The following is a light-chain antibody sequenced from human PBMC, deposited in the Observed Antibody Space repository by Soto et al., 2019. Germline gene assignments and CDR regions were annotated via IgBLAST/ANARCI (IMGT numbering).Light chain of an antibody. J-gene: IGKJ4*01. CDR3: QAYNSYPRT. Sequence: DIQMTRSPSSLSASVIGIGTITFRASQSIDRWLAWYQQKPGKAPKLLIYRASGLESGVPSRFSGSGSGTEFTLTISRLQPHDFATYNCQAYNSYPRTVGGGTKVDIK. CDR2: RAS. CDR1: QSIDRW. V-gene: IGKV1-5*03.